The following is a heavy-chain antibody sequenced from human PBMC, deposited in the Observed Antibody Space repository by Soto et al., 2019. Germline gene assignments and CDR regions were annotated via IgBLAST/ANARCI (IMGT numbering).Heavy chain of an antibody. CDR2: IYYSGST. Sequence: SETLSLTCTVSGGSISSYYWSWIRQPPGKGLEWIGYIYYSGSTNYNPSLKSRVTISVDTSKNQFSLKLSSVTAADTAVYDCARDRRDGYTDDWGQGTLVTVSS. J-gene: IGHJ4*02. CDR3: ARDRRDGYTDD. V-gene: IGHV4-59*01. CDR1: GGSISSYY. D-gene: IGHD5-12*01.